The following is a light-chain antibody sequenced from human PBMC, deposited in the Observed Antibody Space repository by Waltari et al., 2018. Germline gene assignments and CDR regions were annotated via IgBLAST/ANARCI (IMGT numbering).Light chain of an antibody. CDR3: QHYVRLPAT. CDR2: GAS. CDR1: QSVGGT. V-gene: IGKV3-20*01. Sequence: SCRASQSVGGTLAWYQQKPGQAPRLVMYGASIRAPGTPDRFSGTGSGTDFSLTISRLEPEDFAVYYCQHYVRLPATFGQGTKVEIK. J-gene: IGKJ1*01.